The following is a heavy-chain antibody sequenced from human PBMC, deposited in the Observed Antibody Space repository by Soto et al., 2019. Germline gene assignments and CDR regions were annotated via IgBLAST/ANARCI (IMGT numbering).Heavy chain of an antibody. V-gene: IGHV1-58*01. CDR3: AADPYCGGDCYFDY. CDR2: IVVASGNT. Sequence: SVKVSCKASGFTFFTSAVQRVRQARGQRLEWIGWIVVASGNTNYAQQFQERVTITRDMSTNTAYMELSSLRSEDTAVYYCAADPYCGGDCYFDYWGQGIMVTVS. D-gene: IGHD2-21*02. J-gene: IGHJ4*02. CDR1: GFTFFTSA.